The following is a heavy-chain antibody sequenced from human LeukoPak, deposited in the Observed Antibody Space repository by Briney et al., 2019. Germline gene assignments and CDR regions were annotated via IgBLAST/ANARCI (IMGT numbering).Heavy chain of an antibody. D-gene: IGHD1-7*01. CDR2: INHSGST. CDR1: GGSFSGYY. CDR3: ARLYWNYLGYYYYYMDV. Sequence: PSETLSLTCAVYGGSFSGYYWSWIRQPPGKGLEWIGEINHSGSTNYNPSLKGRVTISVDTSKNQFSLKLSSVTAADTAVYYCARLYWNYLGYYYYYMDVWGKGTTVTVSS. J-gene: IGHJ6*03. V-gene: IGHV4-34*01.